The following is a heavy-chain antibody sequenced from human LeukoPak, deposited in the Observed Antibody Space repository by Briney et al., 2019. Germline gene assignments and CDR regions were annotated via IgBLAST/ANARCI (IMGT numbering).Heavy chain of an antibody. Sequence: GGSLRLSCAASGFTFRSYDMHWVRQAPGKGLQWVAVISYDGSNKYHTDSVKGRFTISRDNSKNTLYLQMNSLRAEDTAVYHCAKDLDSSGDYSYRYWGQGTLVTVSS. J-gene: IGHJ4*02. CDR2: ISYDGSNK. D-gene: IGHD3-22*01. CDR3: AKDLDSSGDYSYRY. V-gene: IGHV3-30*18. CDR1: GFTFRSYD.